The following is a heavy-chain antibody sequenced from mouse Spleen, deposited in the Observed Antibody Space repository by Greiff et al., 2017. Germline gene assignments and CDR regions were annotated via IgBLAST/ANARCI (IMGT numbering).Heavy chain of an antibody. CDR1: GFTFSSYA. D-gene: IGHD2-2*01. J-gene: IGHJ1*01. V-gene: IGHV5-9-3*01. Sequence: EVQLVESGGGLVKPGGSLKLSCAASGFTFSSYAMSWVRQTPEKRLEWVATISSGGSYTYYPDSVKGRFTISRDNAKNTLYLQMSSLRSEDTAMYYCAREGLRRPSDWYFDVWGAGTTVTVSS. CDR3: AREGLRRPSDWYFDV. CDR2: ISSGGSYT.